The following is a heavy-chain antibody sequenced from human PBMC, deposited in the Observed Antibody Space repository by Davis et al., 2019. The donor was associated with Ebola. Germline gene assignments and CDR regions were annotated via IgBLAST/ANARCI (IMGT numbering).Heavy chain of an antibody. D-gene: IGHD5-24*01. CDR2: ISSSGSTI. CDR1: GFTFSGYY. Sequence: GESLKISCAASGFTFSGYYMSWIRQAPGKGLEWVSYISSSGSTIYYADSVKGRFTISRDNAKNPLYLQMNSLRAEDTAVYYCARGRWLQLVVDYWGQGTLVTVSS. V-gene: IGHV3-11*04. CDR3: ARGRWLQLVVDY. J-gene: IGHJ4*02.